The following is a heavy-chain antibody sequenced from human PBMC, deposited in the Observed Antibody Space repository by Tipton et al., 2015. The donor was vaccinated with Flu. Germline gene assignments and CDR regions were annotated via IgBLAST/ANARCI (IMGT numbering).Heavy chain of an antibody. V-gene: IGHV4-34*01. J-gene: IGHJ4*02. CDR1: GGSFSGYY. Sequence: TLSLTCAVYGGSFSGYYWSWIRQPPGKGLEWIGEINHSGSTNYNPSLKSRVTISVDTSKNQFSLKLSSVTAADTAVYYCARVGYCSGGSCYYYFDYWGQGTLVTVSS. D-gene: IGHD2-15*01. CDR2: INHSGST. CDR3: ARVGYCSGGSCYYYFDY.